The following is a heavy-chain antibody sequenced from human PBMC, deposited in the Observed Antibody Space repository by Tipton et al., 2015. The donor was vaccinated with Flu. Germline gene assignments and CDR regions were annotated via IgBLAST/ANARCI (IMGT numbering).Heavy chain of an antibody. D-gene: IGHD6-13*01. CDR2: IYPGDSDT. J-gene: IGHJ2*01. CDR3: VRSLRGAAAGTLHWYFDL. Sequence: QLVQSGAEAKKPGESLKISCQGSGDTFASHWIGWVRQMPGKGLEWMGIIYPGDSDTTYSPSFQGLVTISVDKSINTAYLQWSRLKASDTGMYYCVRSLRGAAAGTLHWYFDLWGRGTLVTVSS. V-gene: IGHV5-51*03. CDR1: GDTFASHW.